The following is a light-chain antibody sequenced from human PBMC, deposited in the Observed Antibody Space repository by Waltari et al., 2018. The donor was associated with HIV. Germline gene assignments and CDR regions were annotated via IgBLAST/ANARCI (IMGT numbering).Light chain of an antibody. CDR1: QSVSSSS. CDR3: QQYGSSPPGT. V-gene: IGKV3-20*01. Sequence: EIVLTQSPGTLSLSPGERAILSCRASQSVSSSSLAWYQQKPGQAPRLLIYAASSRATGIPDRFSGSGSGTDFTLTISRLEPEDFAVYYCQQYGSSPPGTFGQGTKVEIK. CDR2: AAS. J-gene: IGKJ1*01.